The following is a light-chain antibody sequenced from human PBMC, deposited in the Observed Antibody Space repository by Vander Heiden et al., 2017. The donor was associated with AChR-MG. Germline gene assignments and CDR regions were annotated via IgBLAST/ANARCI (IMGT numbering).Light chain of an antibody. CDR2: RNN. CDR1: SSNIGSNY. CDR3: AAWDDSLSGV. V-gene: IGLV1-47*01. Sequence: QAVPTQPPPASGAPGQRVTISCSGSSSNIGSNYVYWYQQLPGTAPKLLMYRNNQRPSGVPDRFSGSKSGTSASLAISGLRSEDEADYYCAAWDDSLSGVFGGGTKVTVL. J-gene: IGLJ3*02.